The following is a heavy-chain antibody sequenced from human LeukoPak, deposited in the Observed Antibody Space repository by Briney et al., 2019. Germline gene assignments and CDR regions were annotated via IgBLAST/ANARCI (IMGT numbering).Heavy chain of an antibody. CDR1: GYTFTSYD. V-gene: IGHV1-8*01. CDR2: MNPKNDNT. CDR3: ASYGSGSDLGGPYYYYYGMDV. D-gene: IGHD3-10*01. Sequence: ASVKVSCKASGYTFTSYDINWVRQATGQGLEWMGWMNPKNDNTGYAHKFQVRVTMTRNTSISTAYMEVSSVRSEDTAVYYCASYGSGSDLGGPYYYYYGMDVWGQGTTVTVSS. J-gene: IGHJ6*02.